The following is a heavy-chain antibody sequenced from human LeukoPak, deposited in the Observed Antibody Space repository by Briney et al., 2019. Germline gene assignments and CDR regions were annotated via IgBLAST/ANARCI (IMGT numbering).Heavy chain of an antibody. CDR1: GGTFSSYA. CDR2: IIPILGIA. V-gene: IGHV1-69*04. Sequence: ASVNVSCKASGGTFSSYAISWVRQAPGQGLEWMGRIIPILGIANYAQKFQGRVTITADKSTSTAYMELSSLRSEDTAVYYCARVAGSSWSLYYFDYWGQGTLVTVSS. J-gene: IGHJ4*02. CDR3: ARVAGSSWSLYYFDY. D-gene: IGHD6-13*01.